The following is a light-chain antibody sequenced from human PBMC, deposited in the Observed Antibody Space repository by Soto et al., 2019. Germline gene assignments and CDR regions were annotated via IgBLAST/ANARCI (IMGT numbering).Light chain of an antibody. CDR3: QQSYSTLWT. Sequence: DIQMTQSPSSLSASIRDRVTITCRASQSISSYLNWYQQKPGKAPKLLIYAASSLQSGVPSRFRGSGSGTDFTLTISSLQPEDFATYYCQQSYSTLWTFGQGTKVDIK. V-gene: IGKV1-39*01. CDR2: AAS. J-gene: IGKJ1*01. CDR1: QSISSY.